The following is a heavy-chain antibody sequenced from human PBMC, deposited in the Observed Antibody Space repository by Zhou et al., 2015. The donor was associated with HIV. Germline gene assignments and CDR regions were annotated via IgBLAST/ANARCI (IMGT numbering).Heavy chain of an antibody. V-gene: IGHV1-18*01. J-gene: IGHJ5*02. CDR2: ISTYNINA. CDR1: GYTFTNYG. CDR3: ARRGNYLSSGNYRYWFDP. D-gene: IGHD3-10*01. Sequence: QVQLVQSGAEVKKPGASVKVSCKASGYTFTNYGITWVRQAPGQGLEWMGGISTYNINAVYAQKFQGRITMSTDISTTTAYMELRSLRSRRHGRLYCARRGNYLSSGNYRYWFDPWAREPWSPSP.